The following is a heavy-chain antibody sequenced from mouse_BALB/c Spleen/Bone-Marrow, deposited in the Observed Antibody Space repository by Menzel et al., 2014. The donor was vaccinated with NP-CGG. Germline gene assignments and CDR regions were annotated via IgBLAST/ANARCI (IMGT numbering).Heavy chain of an antibody. CDR1: GYTFTAHV. CDR2: INPYNDGT. V-gene: IGHV1-14*01. CDR3: AREGWLLRFEY. J-gene: IGHJ2*01. Sequence: VQLQQSGPELIKPGASVKMSCKASGYTFTAHVMHWVKQKPGQGLEWIGYINPYNDGTNYNEKFKGKATLTSDKSSSTAYMELSSLTSEDSAVYYCAREGWLLRFEYWGQGTTLTVSS. D-gene: IGHD2-3*01.